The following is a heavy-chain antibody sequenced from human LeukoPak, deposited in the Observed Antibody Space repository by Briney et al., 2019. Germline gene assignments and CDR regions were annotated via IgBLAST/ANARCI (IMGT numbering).Heavy chain of an antibody. J-gene: IGHJ3*02. CDR1: GFTFSSYW. Sequence: GGSLRLSCAASGFTFSSYWMSWVRQAPGKGLEWVANIKQDGNEKYYVDSVRGRFTTSRDNAKNSLYLRMSSLRAEDTAVYYCARDLSGSFYPGAFDIWGQGTMVTVSS. CDR3: ARDLSGSFYPGAFDI. CDR2: IKQDGNEK. D-gene: IGHD1-26*01. V-gene: IGHV3-7*01.